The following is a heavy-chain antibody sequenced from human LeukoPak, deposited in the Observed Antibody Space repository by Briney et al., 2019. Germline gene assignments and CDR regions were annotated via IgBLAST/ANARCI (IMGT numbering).Heavy chain of an antibody. Sequence: PSETLSLTCAVYGGSFSGYYWSWIRQPPGKGLEWIGEINHSGSTNYNPSLKSRVTISVDTSKNQFSLKLSSVTAADTAVYYCARHPDYYDNYYMDVWGKGTTVTISS. CDR1: GGSFSGYY. V-gene: IGHV4-34*01. CDR3: ARHPDYYDNYYMDV. J-gene: IGHJ6*03. D-gene: IGHD3-22*01. CDR2: INHSGST.